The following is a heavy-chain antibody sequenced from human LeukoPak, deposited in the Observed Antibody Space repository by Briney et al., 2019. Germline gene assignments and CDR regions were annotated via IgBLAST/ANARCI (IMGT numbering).Heavy chain of an antibody. CDR1: GYTFTNYG. CDR2: ISAYNGNT. D-gene: IGHD2-2*01. V-gene: IGHV1-18*01. J-gene: IGHJ5*02. CDR3: ARDKGGYCSSTSCYSGWFDP. Sequence: ASVKVSCKAYGYTFTNYGISWVRQAPGQGLEWMGWISAYNGNTKYVQNLQGRVTMTTDTSTSTAYMELRSLRSDDTAVYYCARDKGGYCSSTSCYSGWFDPWGQGTLVTVSS.